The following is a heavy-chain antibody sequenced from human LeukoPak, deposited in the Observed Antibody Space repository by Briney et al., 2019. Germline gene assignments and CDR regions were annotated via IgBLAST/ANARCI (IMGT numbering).Heavy chain of an antibody. J-gene: IGHJ5*02. Sequence: ASVKVSCKVSGYTLTELSMHWVRQAPGKGLEWMGGFDPEDGETIYAQKFQGRVTMTEDTSTDTAYMELSSLRSEDTAVYYCATNRYYYDSSGYYHWGQGTLVTVSS. CDR2: FDPEDGET. CDR3: ATNRYYYDSSGYYH. D-gene: IGHD3-22*01. V-gene: IGHV1-24*01. CDR1: GYTLTELS.